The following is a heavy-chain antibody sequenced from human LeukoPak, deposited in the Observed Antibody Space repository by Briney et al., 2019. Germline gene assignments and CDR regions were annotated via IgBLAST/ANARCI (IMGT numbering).Heavy chain of an antibody. J-gene: IGHJ4*02. V-gene: IGHV3-48*04. CDR2: ITSNSRTI. D-gene: IGHD3-3*01. CDR3: ARDIREGLRVGTGYDY. CDR1: GFSFSSYS. Sequence: GGSLRLSCVASGFSFSSYSMNWVRQAPGKGLEWVSYITSNSRTIHYADAVKGRFTISRDNAKNSLYLQMNSLRAEDTAVYYCARDIREGLRVGTGYDYWGQGTLVTVSS.